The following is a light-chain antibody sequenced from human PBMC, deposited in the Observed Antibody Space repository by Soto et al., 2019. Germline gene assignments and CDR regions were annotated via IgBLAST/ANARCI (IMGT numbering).Light chain of an antibody. CDR3: SSYTNTTNLV. J-gene: IGLJ3*02. CDR1: SSDVGAYNL. Sequence: QSAVTPPASVSGSPGQSITIACTGTSSDVGAYNLVSWYHHHQGRAPKRFIFDVSDRPSGVSNRFSGSKSGNTASLTISGIQAYGEAFYHCSSYTNTTNLVFVVGTPLTV. CDR2: DVS. V-gene: IGLV2-14*02.